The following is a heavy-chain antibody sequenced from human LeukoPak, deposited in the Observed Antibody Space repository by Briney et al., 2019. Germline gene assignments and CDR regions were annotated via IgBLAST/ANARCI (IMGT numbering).Heavy chain of an antibody. CDR3: AKDRWGIAAGDY. CDR2: ISGSGGST. V-gene: IGHV3-23*01. CDR1: GFTFSSYA. J-gene: IGHJ4*02. Sequence: PGGSLRLSCAASGFTFSSYAMSWVRQGPGKGLEWVSGISGSGGSTYYADSVKGRFTISRDNSKNTLYLQMNSLRAEDTAVYYCAKDRWGIAAGDYWGQGTLVTVSS. D-gene: IGHD6-25*01.